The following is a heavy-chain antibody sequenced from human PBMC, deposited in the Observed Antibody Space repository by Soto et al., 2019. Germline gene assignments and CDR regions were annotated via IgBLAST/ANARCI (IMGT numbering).Heavy chain of an antibody. CDR1: GGTFSSYA. V-gene: IGHV1-69*01. D-gene: IGHD6-19*01. CDR3: AREGFLRLAGTSYFDY. Sequence: QVQLVQSGAEVKKPGSSVKVSCKASGGTFSSYAISWVRQAPGQGLEWMGGIIPIFGTANYAQKFQGRVTITADESTSTAYMELSSLRSEDTDVYYCAREGFLRLAGTSYFDYWGQGTLVTVSS. CDR2: IIPIFGTA. J-gene: IGHJ4*02.